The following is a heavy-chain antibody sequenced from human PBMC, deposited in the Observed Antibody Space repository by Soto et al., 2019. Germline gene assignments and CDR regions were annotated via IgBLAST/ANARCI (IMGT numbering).Heavy chain of an antibody. V-gene: IGHV3-23*01. Sequence: GGSLRLSCAASEFTLSNYAMSWVRQAPGKGLKRVSAISYGSGTTYYADSVKGRFTISRDNSKNTLYLQMNSLRAENTAVYYCAKNPGYYYDSTGYHFDYWGQGT. CDR3: AKNPGYYYDSTGYHFDY. J-gene: IGHJ4*02. CDR2: ISYGSGTT. D-gene: IGHD3-22*01. CDR1: EFTLSNYA.